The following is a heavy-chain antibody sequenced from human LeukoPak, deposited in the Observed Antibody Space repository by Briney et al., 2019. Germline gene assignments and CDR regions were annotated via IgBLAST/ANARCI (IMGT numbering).Heavy chain of an antibody. CDR1: GYTFTSYG. Sequence: ASVKVSCKASGYTFTSYGISWVRQAPGQGLEWMGWISAYNGNTNYAQKLQGRVTITADKSTSTAYMELSSLRSEDTAVYYCARDWVLGGTEGDYWGQGTLVTVSS. D-gene: IGHD3-10*01. V-gene: IGHV1-18*01. CDR2: ISAYNGNT. CDR3: ARDWVLGGTEGDY. J-gene: IGHJ4*02.